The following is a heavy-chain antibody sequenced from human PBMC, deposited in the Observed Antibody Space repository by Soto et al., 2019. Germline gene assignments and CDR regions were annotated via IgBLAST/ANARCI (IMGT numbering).Heavy chain of an antibody. J-gene: IGHJ4*02. CDR2: ISAGGGNT. CDR3: AKEYSTSFDY. CDR1: GFSFSNYA. D-gene: IGHD6-6*01. V-gene: IGHV3-23*01. Sequence: HPGGSLRLSCAASGFSFSNYAMNWVRQAPGKGLEWVSAISAGGGNTNYADSVKGRFTISSDNSKNTLYLQMNGLRDDDTAVYYCAKEYSTSFDYWGQGTPVTVSS.